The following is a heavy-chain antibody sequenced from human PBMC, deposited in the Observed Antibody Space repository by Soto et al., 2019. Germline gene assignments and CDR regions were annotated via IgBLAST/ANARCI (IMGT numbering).Heavy chain of an antibody. CDR3: ALTWIQNLFDY. J-gene: IGHJ4*02. CDR2: IYWDDDK. CDR1: GFSLSTSGVG. V-gene: IGHV2-5*02. Sequence: QITLKESGPPLVKPTQTLTLTCTFSGFSLSTSGVGVGWIRQPPGKALEWLALIYWDDDKRYSPSLKSRLTITKDTSKNQVVLTMTNMDPVDTATYYCALTWIQNLFDYWGQGTLVTVSS. D-gene: IGHD5-18*01.